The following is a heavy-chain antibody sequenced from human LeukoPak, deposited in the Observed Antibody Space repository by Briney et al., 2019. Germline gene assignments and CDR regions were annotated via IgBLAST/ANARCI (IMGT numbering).Heavy chain of an antibody. CDR1: GFTVSTNY. CDR3: ASGRAVTGIFDY. J-gene: IGHJ4*02. V-gene: IGHV3-53*01. CDR2: IYSGGST. D-gene: IGHD6-19*01. Sequence: PGGSLRLSCAASGFTVSTNYMSWVRQAPGKGLEWVSVIYSGGSTYYADSVKGRFTISRDNSKNALYLQMNSLRAEDTAVYFCASGRAVTGIFDYWGQGTLVTVSS.